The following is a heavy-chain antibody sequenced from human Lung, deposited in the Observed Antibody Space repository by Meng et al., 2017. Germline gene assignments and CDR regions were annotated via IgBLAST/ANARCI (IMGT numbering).Heavy chain of an antibody. CDR2: INHSGST. D-gene: IGHD4-11*01. CDR1: GGSFSDYC. CDR3: ARGPTTMAHDFDY. J-gene: IGHJ4*02. V-gene: IGHV4-34*01. Sequence: QGHLPEGVARLVKPSETLSLACVGSGGSFSDYCWSWIRQPPGKGLEWIGEINHSGSTNYNPSLESRATISVDTSQNNLSLKLSSVTAADSAVYYCARGPTTMAHDFDYWGQGTLVTVSS.